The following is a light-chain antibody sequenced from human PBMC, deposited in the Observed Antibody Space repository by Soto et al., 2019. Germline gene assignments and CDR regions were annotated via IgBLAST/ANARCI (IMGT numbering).Light chain of an antibody. V-gene: IGKV3-20*01. CDR2: GAS. CDR1: QSVSRSY. CDR3: QLRGT. J-gene: IGKJ1*01. Sequence: EIVLTQSPGTLSLSPGERATLSCRASQSVSRSYLAWYQQKPGQAPRLLIYGASSRASGIPDRFKGSGSGQDVTVTNSSLDPEGFAVYFCQLRGTFGQGKKEDI.